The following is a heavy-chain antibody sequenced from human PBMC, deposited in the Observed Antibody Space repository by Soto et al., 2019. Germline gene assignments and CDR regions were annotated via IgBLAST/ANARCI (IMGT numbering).Heavy chain of an antibody. V-gene: IGHV3-15*01. CDR3: TTGKTYYDILTGYYPLYYFDY. D-gene: IGHD3-9*01. CDR1: GFTFSNAW. Sequence: GGSLRLSCAASGFTFSNAWMSWVRQAPGKGLEWVGRIKSKTDGGTTDYAAPVKGRFTISRDDSKNTLYLQMNSLKTEDTAVYYCTTGKTYYDILTGYYPLYYFDYWGQGTLVTVSS. J-gene: IGHJ4*02. CDR2: IKSKTDGGTT.